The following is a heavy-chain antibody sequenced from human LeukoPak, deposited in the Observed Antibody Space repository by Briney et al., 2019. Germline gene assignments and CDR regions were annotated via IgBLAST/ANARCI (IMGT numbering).Heavy chain of an antibody. CDR2: INPNSGDT. CDR3: ALRYGEWEIYDS. J-gene: IGHJ4*02. D-gene: IGHD1-26*01. V-gene: IGHV1-2*02. Sequence: GASVKVSCKASGYTFAAYYIHWVRQAPGQGPEWMGWINPNSGDTKFAQKFQGRVTMTRDTSINTAYMELSRLRSDDTAVYYCALRYGEWEIYDSWGQGTLVTISS. CDR1: GYTFAAYY.